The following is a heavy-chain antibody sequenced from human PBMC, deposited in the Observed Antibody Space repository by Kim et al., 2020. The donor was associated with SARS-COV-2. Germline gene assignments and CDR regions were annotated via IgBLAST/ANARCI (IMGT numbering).Heavy chain of an antibody. CDR2: IYPDDSDT. J-gene: IGHJ1*01. D-gene: IGHD2-15*01. Sequence: GESLKISCKGSGYSFTNHWIVWVRQMPGKGLECMGIIYPDDSDTRYRPSFQGQVTISVDKSISTAYLQWTSLKASDTAMYYCARGGPKSARPEVFMQDWGQGTLVTVSS. CDR1: GYSFTNHW. V-gene: IGHV5-51*01. CDR3: ARGGPKSARPEVFMQD.